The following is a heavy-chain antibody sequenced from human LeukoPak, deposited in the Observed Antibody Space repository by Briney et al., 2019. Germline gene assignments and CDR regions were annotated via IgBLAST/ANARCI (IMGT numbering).Heavy chain of an antibody. Sequence: ASVKVSCKASGYTFTSHGVSWVRQAPGQGLEWMGWISCYDGKTEYAQKFQDRVTMTTDTSTSTVYMELRSLTSDDTAIYYCARDIGVSQFDYWGQGTRVTVSS. J-gene: IGHJ4*02. CDR2: ISCYDGKT. CDR1: GYTFTSHG. CDR3: ARDIGVSQFDY. V-gene: IGHV1-18*01. D-gene: IGHD3-10*01.